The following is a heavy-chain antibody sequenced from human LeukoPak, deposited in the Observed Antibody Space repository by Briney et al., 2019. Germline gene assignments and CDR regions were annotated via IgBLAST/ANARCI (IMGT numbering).Heavy chain of an antibody. CDR3: ARYYYDSSGYSHGMDV. CDR2: IYSGGST. D-gene: IGHD3-22*01. CDR1: GFTVSSNY. V-gene: IGHV3-53*01. Sequence: PGGSLRLSCAASGFTVSSNYMSWVRQAPGKGLEWVSVIYSGGSTYYADSVKGRFTISRDNSKNTLYLQMNSLRAEDTAVYYCARYYYDSSGYSHGMDVWGQGTTVTVSS. J-gene: IGHJ6*02.